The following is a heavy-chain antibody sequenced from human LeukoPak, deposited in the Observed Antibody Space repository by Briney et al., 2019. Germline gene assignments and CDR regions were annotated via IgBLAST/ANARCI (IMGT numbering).Heavy chain of an antibody. CDR1: GFPFSTYW. V-gene: IGHV3-7*01. D-gene: IGHD6-13*01. Sequence: GGSLRLSCAASGFPFSTYWMNWIRQAPGKGLEWVANINQDGRTINYGDPVKGRFTISRDNARNSLYLQMTSLRAEDTALYYCATDRGYSTFDYWGQGTLVTVSS. CDR3: ATDRGYSTFDY. J-gene: IGHJ4*02. CDR2: INQDGRTI.